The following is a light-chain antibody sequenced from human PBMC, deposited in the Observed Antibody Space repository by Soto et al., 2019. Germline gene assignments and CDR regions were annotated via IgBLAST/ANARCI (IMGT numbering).Light chain of an antibody. Sequence: DIPLTQSPSTLSXXVXXXXXXXXRASQSINIWLAWXXQKPGXXPXXLIYDASRLESGVPLRFSGSGSGTEFTLTINSLQPDDYATYYCQQYNSYRTFGQGTKVDIK. CDR1: QSINIW. CDR3: QQYNSYRT. CDR2: DAS. J-gene: IGKJ1*01. V-gene: IGKV1-5*01.